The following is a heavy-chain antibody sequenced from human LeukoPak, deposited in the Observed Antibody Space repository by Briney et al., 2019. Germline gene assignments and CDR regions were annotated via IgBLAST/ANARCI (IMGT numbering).Heavy chain of an antibody. CDR3: ARDPLGSTTFYYFDY. V-gene: IGHV1-2*02. CDR1: GYTFTDSY. Sequence: GASVKVSCKTSGYTFTDSYIHWVRQAPGQGLEWMGWINPNSGGTNYAQKFQGRVTMTRDTSISTAYMEVSSLRSDDTAVYYCARDPLGSTTFYYFDYWGQGTLVTVSS. D-gene: IGHD2/OR15-2a*01. J-gene: IGHJ4*02. CDR2: INPNSGGT.